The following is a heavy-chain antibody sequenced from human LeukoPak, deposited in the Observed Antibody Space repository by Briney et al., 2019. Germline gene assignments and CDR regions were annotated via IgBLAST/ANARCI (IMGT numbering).Heavy chain of an antibody. Sequence: SETLSLTCTVSGGSISSYYWSWIRQPPRKGLEWIGYIYYSGSTNYNPSVKSRVTISVDTSKNQFSLKLSSVTAADTAVYSCARGSGWYDPWGQGTLVTVSS. CDR1: GGSISSYY. CDR2: IYYSGST. CDR3: ARGSGWYDP. J-gene: IGHJ5*02. V-gene: IGHV4-59*01. D-gene: IGHD6-19*01.